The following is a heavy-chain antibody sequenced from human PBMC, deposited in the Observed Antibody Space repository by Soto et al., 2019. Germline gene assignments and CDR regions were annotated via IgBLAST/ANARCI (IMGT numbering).Heavy chain of an antibody. CDR2: IDSDGNSK. J-gene: IGHJ3*02. V-gene: IGHV3-74*03. CDR1: GFTFSSYW. CDR3: AKDRFYYDSSAYYYDAFDI. Sequence: GGSLRLSCAASGFTFSSYWMHWVRQVPGKGLVWVSHIDSDGNSKTYADSVKGRFTISRDNSKNTLYLQMSSLRAEDTALYYCAKDRFYYDSSAYYYDAFDIWGQGTMVTVSS. D-gene: IGHD3-22*01.